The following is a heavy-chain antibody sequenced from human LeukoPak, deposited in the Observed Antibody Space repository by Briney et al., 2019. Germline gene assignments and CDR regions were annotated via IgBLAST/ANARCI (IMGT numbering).Heavy chain of an antibody. J-gene: IGHJ4*02. CDR2: IIPIFGTA. V-gene: IGHV1-69*13. D-gene: IGHD4-23*01. Sequence: AASVKVSCEASGGTFSSYAISWVRQAPGQGLEWMGGIIPIFGTANYAQKFQGRVTITADESTSTAYMELSSLRSEDTAVYYCAREGPTVATYFDYWGQGTLVTVSS. CDR3: AREGPTVATYFDY. CDR1: GGTFSSYA.